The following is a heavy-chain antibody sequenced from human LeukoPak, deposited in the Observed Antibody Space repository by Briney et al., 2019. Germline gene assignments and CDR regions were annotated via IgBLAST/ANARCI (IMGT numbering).Heavy chain of an antibody. CDR1: GGSFSGYY. J-gene: IGHJ6*03. D-gene: IGHD6-13*01. V-gene: IGHV4-34*01. Sequence: SETLSLTCAVYGGSFSGYYWSWIRQPPGKGLEWTGEINHSGSTYYNPSLKSRVTISVDTSKNQFSLKLRSVSAADTAVYYCARLVSSWRYYYYYYMDVWGKGTTVTVSS. CDR3: ARLVSSWRYYYYYYMDV. CDR2: INHSGST.